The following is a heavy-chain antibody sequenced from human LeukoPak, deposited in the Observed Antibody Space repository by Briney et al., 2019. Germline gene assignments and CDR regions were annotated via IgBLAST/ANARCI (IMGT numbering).Heavy chain of an antibody. CDR2: IRSKADTYAT. J-gene: IGHJ4*02. V-gene: IGHV3-73*01. Sequence: GGSLKFSCAASGFTFSDSAMHWVRQASGKGLEWVGRIRSKADTYATAYAASVKGRFTISRDDSKNTAYLKMNSLKTEDTAVYYCTRLEGDCSSTSCPDYWGQGTLVTVSS. CDR3: TRLEGDCSSTSCPDY. CDR1: GFTFSDSA. D-gene: IGHD2-2*01.